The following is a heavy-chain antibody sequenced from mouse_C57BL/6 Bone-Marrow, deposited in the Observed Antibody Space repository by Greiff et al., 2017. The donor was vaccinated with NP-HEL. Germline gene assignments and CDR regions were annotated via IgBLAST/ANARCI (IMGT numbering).Heavy chain of an antibody. CDR1: YTFSRRVH. J-gene: IGHJ4*01. CDR2: GQGLEWIG. Sequence: VQLQQSGPELARPWASVKISCQAFYTFSRRVHFAIRDTNYWMQWVKQRPGQGLEWIGAFYPGNGDNGYYKNFKCKATLTSDKSSSTAYMKLSSLTSEDSAVYYCACTYYSNYGYAMDYWGQGTSVTVSS. CDR3: SEDSAVYYCACTYYSNYGYAMDY. V-gene: IGHV1-87*01. D-gene: IGHD2-5*01.